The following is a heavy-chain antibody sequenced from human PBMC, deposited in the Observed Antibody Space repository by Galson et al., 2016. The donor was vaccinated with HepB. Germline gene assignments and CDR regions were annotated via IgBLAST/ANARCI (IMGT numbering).Heavy chain of an antibody. D-gene: IGHD3-9*01. V-gene: IGHV3-23*01. Sequence: PLRLSCAASAFGFSSYAMAWVRQAPGKGLEWVSGISRDGGRTYYADSVKGRFTIFRDNSKKTLYLQLKSLRAEDTANYYCVKHPVTTFDILTEYDGDVWGQGTTVYVSS. CDR3: VKHPVTTFDILTEYDGDV. CDR2: ISRDGGRT. J-gene: IGHJ6*02. CDR1: AFGFSSYA.